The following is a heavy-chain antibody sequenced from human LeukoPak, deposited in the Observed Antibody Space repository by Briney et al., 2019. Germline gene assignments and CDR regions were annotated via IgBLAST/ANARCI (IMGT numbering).Heavy chain of an antibody. CDR1: GYTFTGYY. CDR3: ARGGYYDSSGYYPSGAFDI. V-gene: IGHV1-2*02. J-gene: IGHJ3*02. CDR2: INPNSGGT. Sequence: ASVKVSCKASGYTFTGYYMHWVRQAPGQGLEWMTWINPNSGGTNYAQKFQGRVTMTRDTSITTAYMELSRLRSDDAAVYYCARGGYYDSSGYYPSGAFDIWGQGTMVTVSS. D-gene: IGHD3-22*01.